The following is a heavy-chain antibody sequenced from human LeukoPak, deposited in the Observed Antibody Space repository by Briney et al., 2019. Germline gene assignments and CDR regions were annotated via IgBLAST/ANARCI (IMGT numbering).Heavy chain of an antibody. CDR1: GFIFSSYA. CDR2: ISYDGSNK. CDR3: ARDGITMVRGVIKYGMDV. D-gene: IGHD3-10*01. Sequence: GRSLRLSCPASGFIFSSYATHWVRQAPGKGLEWVAVISYDGSNKYYADSVKGRFTISRDNSKNTLYLQMNSLRAEGTAVYCCARDGITMVRGVIKYGMDVWGKGTTVTVSS. V-gene: IGHV3-30*04. J-gene: IGHJ6*04.